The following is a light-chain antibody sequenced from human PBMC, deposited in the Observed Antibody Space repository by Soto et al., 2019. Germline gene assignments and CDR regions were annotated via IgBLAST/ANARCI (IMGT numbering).Light chain of an antibody. CDR1: QSVSNNY. CDR2: GAS. J-gene: IGKJ4*01. V-gene: IGKV3-20*01. CDR3: QQYGSSPPLT. Sequence: EIVLMQSPGTLSLSPGERATLSCRASQSVSNNYVAWYQQHPGQAPRLLIAGASSRATGIPDRFSGSGSGTDFTLTISRLEPEDCAVYYCQQYGSSPPLTFGGGTKVEIK.